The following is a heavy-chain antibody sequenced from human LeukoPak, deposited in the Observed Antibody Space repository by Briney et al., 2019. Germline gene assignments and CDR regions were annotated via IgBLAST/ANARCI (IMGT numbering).Heavy chain of an antibody. V-gene: IGHV4-59*01. CDR3: ARALGGGYSGYDQFDY. Sequence: SETLSLTCAVYGGSFSGYYWSWIRQPPGKGLEWIAYISYSGSASYNPSLKSRVTISVDTSKNQFSLRLSSVTAADTAVYYCARALGGGYSGYDQFDYWGQGTLATVSS. J-gene: IGHJ4*02. CDR2: ISYSGSA. CDR1: GGSFSGYY. D-gene: IGHD5-12*01.